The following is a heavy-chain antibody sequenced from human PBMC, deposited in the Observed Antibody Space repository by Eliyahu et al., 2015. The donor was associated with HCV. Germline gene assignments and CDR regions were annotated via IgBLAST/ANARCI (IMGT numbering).Heavy chain of an antibody. CDR2: ISSSSSYI. V-gene: IGHV3-21*01. D-gene: IGHD3-22*01. CDR3: AREIKYYDSSEPRTHAFDI. Sequence: SISSSSSYIYYADSVKGRFTISRDNAKNSLYLQMNTLRAEDTAVYYCAREIKYYDSSEPRTHAFDIWGQGTMVTVSS. J-gene: IGHJ3*02.